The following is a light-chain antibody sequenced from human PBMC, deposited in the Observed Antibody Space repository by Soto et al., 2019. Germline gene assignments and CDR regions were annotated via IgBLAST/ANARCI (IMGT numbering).Light chain of an antibody. CDR3: QQSYSTPLT. CDR1: QSISSN. CDR2: AAS. Sequence: DIQMTQSPSSLSASVGDRVTITCRASQSISSNLNWYQQKPGKAPKLLIYAASSLQSGVPSRFSGGGSGTDFTLTISSPQPEDFATYSCQQSYSTPLTFGGGTKVDIK. J-gene: IGKJ4*01. V-gene: IGKV1-39*01.